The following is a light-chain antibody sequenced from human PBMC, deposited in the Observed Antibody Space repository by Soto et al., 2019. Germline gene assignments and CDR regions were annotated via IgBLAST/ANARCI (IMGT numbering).Light chain of an antibody. V-gene: IGLV2-23*03. CDR2: EGS. J-gene: IGLJ2*01. CDR1: SSDVGSYNL. CDR3: CSYAGSNAIHVV. Sequence: QSVLTQPASVSGSPGQSITISCTGTSSDVGSYNLVSWYQQHPGKAPKLMIYEGSKRPSGVSNRFSGSKSGNTASLTISGLRAEDEADYCCCSYAGSNAIHVVFGGGTKVTVL.